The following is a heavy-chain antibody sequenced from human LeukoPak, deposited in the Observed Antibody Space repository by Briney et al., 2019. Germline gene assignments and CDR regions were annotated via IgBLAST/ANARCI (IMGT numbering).Heavy chain of an antibody. V-gene: IGHV1-3*01. CDR2: INAGNGNT. CDR1: GYTFTSYA. D-gene: IGHD2-15*01. Sequence: ASVKVSRKASGYTFTSYAMHWVRQAPGQRLEWMGWINAGNGNTKYPQKFQGRVTMTTDTSTSTAYMELRSLRSDDTAVYYCARDPPRIVVVVAATNYYGMDVWGQGTTVTVSS. J-gene: IGHJ6*02. CDR3: ARDPPRIVVVVAATNYYGMDV.